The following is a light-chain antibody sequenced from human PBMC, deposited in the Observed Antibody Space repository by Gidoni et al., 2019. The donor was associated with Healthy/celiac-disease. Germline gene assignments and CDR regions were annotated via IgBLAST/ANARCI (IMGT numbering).Light chain of an antibody. J-gene: IGLJ3*02. V-gene: IGLV1-47*01. Sequence: QSDLTPPPAASGTPGQRVTISCSGSSSNIGSNYVYWNQQLPGTAPKLLIYTNNQRPPGVPDRFSGSKSGTSASLAISEIRSEDEAEYYCAAWDDSLSGWVFGGGTKLTVL. CDR3: AAWDDSLSGWV. CDR1: SSNIGSNY. CDR2: TNN.